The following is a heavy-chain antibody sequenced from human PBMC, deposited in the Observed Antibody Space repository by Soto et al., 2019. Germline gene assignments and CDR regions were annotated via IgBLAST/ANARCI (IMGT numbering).Heavy chain of an antibody. CDR3: ARVGYSSPAYFDL. J-gene: IGHJ2*01. CDR2: IIPILGIA. V-gene: IGHV1-69*02. Sequence: QVQLVQSGAEVKKPGSSVKVSCKASGGTFSSYTISWVRQAPGQGLEWMGRIIPILGIANYAQKFQGRVTTTADKSTRIDHMELGSLGSEDTAGYYCARVGYSSPAYFDLWGRGTLVTVSS. CDR1: GGTFSSYT. D-gene: IGHD6-13*01.